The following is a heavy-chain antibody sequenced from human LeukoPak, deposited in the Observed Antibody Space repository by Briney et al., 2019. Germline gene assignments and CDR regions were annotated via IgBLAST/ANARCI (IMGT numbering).Heavy chain of an antibody. Sequence: GGSLRLSCAASGFTFNSYAMSWVRQAPGKGLEWVSAISGSGGSTYYADSVKGRFTISRDNSKNTLYLQMNSLRAEDTAVYYCATALGVGYCSSTSCHFGYWGQGTLVTVSS. D-gene: IGHD2-2*01. CDR1: GFTFNSYA. CDR3: ATALGVGYCSSTSCHFGY. J-gene: IGHJ4*02. V-gene: IGHV3-23*01. CDR2: ISGSGGST.